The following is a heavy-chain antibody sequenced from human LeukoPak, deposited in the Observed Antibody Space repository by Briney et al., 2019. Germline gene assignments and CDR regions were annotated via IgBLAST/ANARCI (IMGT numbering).Heavy chain of an antibody. J-gene: IGHJ4*02. CDR1: GFTFSSYS. CDR3: ARDGGRDGYNWGDYYFDY. Sequence: GGSLRLSCAASGFTFSSYSMNWVRQAPGKGLEWVAVISYDGSNKYYADSVKGRFTISRDNSKNTLYLQMNSLRAEDTAVYYCARDGGRDGYNWGDYYFDYWGQGTLVTVSS. V-gene: IGHV3-30*03. D-gene: IGHD5-24*01. CDR2: ISYDGSNK.